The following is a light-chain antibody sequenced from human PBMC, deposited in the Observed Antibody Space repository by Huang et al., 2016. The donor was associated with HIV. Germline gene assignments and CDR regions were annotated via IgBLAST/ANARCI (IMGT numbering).Light chain of an antibody. CDR3: QQYNDWPPLT. V-gene: IGKV3-15*01. CDR1: HSVDSD. J-gene: IGKJ4*01. Sequence: EIEMTQSPATLSVSPGEIATHPCRASHSVDSDLAWYQQQPGQAHRLLIYDASTMATGISAIFNVTGSGTEFSLSITNLQSEDFAVYYCQQYNDWPPLTFGGGTKVEI. CDR2: DAS.